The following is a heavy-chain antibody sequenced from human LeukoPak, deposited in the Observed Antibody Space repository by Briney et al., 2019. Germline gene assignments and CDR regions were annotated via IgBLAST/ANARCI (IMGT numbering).Heavy chain of an antibody. J-gene: IGHJ6*02. Sequence: GASVKVSCKASGYTFTSYAMHWVRQAPGQRLEWMGWINAGNGNTKYSQKFQGRVTMTTDTSTSTAYMELRSLRSDDTAVYYCARDGPSGPARMDVWGQGTTVTVSS. CDR1: GYTFTSYA. CDR2: INAGNGNT. CDR3: ARDGPSGPARMDV. V-gene: IGHV1-3*01. D-gene: IGHD1-14*01.